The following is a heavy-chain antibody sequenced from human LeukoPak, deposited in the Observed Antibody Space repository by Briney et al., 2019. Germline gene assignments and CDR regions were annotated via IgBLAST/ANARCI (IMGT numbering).Heavy chain of an antibody. V-gene: IGHV3-15*01. CDR3: ATSSGARTTLSPSFGH. CDR2: IQSEADGATK. Sequence: GGSLRLSCAASGFTFSSYAMHWVRQAPSKGLEWVGRIQSEADGATKDYAAPVKGRFTLSRDDSKNSLYLQIDKLRSEDTAVYYCATSSGARTTLSPSFGHWGQGTLVTVSS. J-gene: IGHJ4*02. CDR1: GFTFSSYA. D-gene: IGHD1-1*01.